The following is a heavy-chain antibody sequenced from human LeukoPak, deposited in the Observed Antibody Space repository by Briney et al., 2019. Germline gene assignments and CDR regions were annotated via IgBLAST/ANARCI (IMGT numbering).Heavy chain of an antibody. Sequence: GGSLRLSCAASGFTFSSYEMNWVRQAPGKGLEWVSYISSSGSTIYDADSLKGRFTISRDNAKNSLYLQMNSLRAEDTAVYYCARWGWGGYYYDSSGYRDYWGQGTLVTVSS. D-gene: IGHD3-22*01. CDR2: ISSSGSTI. CDR3: ARWGWGGYYYDSSGYRDY. J-gene: IGHJ4*02. V-gene: IGHV3-48*03. CDR1: GFTFSSYE.